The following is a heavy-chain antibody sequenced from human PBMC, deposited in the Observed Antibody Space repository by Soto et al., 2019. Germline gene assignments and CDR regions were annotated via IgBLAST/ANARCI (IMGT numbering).Heavy chain of an antibody. CDR1: GFTFSSYA. J-gene: IGHJ6*02. D-gene: IGHD2-2*03. V-gene: IGHV3-30-3*01. CDR3: ARDLSLDKYYYYYGMDV. Sequence: PGGSLRLSCAASGFTFSSYAMHWVRQAPGKGLEWVAVISYDGSNKYYADSVKGRFTISRDNSKNTLYLQMNSLRAEDTAVYYFARDLSLDKYYYYYGMDVWGQGTTVTVSS. CDR2: ISYDGSNK.